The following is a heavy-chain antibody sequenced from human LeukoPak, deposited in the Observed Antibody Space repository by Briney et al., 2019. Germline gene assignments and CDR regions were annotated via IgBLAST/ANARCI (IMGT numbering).Heavy chain of an antibody. Sequence: GESLRISCKGSGYSFTSYWISWVRQMPGKGLEWMGRIDPSDSYTNYSPSFQGHVTISADKSISTAYLQWSSLKASDTAMYYCAREPGYYGSGSYYSYFDYWGQGTLVTVSP. J-gene: IGHJ4*02. CDR3: AREPGYYGSGSYYSYFDY. CDR2: IDPSDSYT. CDR1: GYSFTSYW. V-gene: IGHV5-10-1*01. D-gene: IGHD3-10*01.